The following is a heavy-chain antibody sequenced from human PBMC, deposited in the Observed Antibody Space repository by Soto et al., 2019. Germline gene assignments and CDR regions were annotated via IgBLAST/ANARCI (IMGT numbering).Heavy chain of an antibody. V-gene: IGHV3-21*01. Sequence: EVQLVESGGGLVKPGGSLRLSCAASGFTFRSYSMNWVRQAPGKGLEWVSSISSSSTNIYYADSVKGRFTISRDNAKNSLYLQMNSLRAEDTAVYYCARDGREERRFIPLAQLWFPNLFDPWGQGTLVTVSS. CDR3: ARDGREERRFIPLAQLWFPNLFDP. D-gene: IGHD5-18*01. CDR2: ISSSSTNI. J-gene: IGHJ5*02. CDR1: GFTFRSYS.